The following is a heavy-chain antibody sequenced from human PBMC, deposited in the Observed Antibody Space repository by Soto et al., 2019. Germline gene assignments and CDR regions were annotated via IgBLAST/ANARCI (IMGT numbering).Heavy chain of an antibody. D-gene: IGHD3-10*01. Sequence: GGCMRLSCAVSGFTFGNAWMRCVRQAPGKGLEWVGRIKSKTDGGTTDYDAPVKGRFTISRGDSKNTLYLQMNSLKTEDTAVYYCTTDLWFGVPDAFDIWGQGTMVTVS. CDR2: IKSKTDGGTT. CDR3: TTDLWFGVPDAFDI. CDR1: GFTFGNAW. J-gene: IGHJ3*02. V-gene: IGHV3-15*01.